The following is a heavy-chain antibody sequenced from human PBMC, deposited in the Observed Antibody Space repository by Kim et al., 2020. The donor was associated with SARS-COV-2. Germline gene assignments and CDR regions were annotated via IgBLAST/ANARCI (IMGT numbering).Heavy chain of an antibody. J-gene: IGHJ4*02. CDR2: ISYDGSNK. D-gene: IGHD4-17*01. CDR3: AKDSEHYGGNSCLDY. V-gene: IGHV3-30*18. CDR1: GFTFSSYG. Sequence: GGSLRLSCAASGFTFSSYGMHWVRQAPGKGLEWVAVISYDGSNKYHADSVKGRFTISRDNSKNTLYLQMNSLRAEDTAVYYCAKDSEHYGGNSCLDYWGQGTLVTVSS.